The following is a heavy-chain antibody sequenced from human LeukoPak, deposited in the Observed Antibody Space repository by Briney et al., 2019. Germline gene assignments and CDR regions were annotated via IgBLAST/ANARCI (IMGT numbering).Heavy chain of an antibody. V-gene: IGHV3-33*01. J-gene: IGHJ4*02. CDR1: GFTFSSYG. CDR2: IWYDGSNK. CDR3: ARDAGYYYGSGITYYFDY. D-gene: IGHD3-10*01. Sequence: GGSRRFPYAASGFTFSSYGTHWVRQAPGKGLEWVAVIWYDGSNKYYADSVKGRFTISRDSSKNTLYLQMDSLRAEDTAVYYCARDAGYYYGSGITYYFDYWGQGTLVTVSS.